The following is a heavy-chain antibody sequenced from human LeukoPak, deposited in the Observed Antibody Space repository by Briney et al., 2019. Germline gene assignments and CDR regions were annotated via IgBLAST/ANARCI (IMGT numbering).Heavy chain of an antibody. D-gene: IGHD3-16*01. CDR3: ATSYDHGWLIGS. Sequence: SETLSLTCTVSGGSISGYYWSWIRQPPGKGLEWIAYIYYNGISNYNPSLKSRVIISVDSSKNQFSLKLTSVTAADTAMYYCATSYDHGWLIGSWGQGTLVTVSS. CDR2: IYYNGIS. V-gene: IGHV4-59*01. CDR1: GGSISGYY. J-gene: IGHJ4*02.